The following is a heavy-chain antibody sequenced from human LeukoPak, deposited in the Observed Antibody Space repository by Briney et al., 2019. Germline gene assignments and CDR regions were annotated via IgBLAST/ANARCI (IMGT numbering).Heavy chain of an antibody. CDR3: TKERNAFDV. J-gene: IGHJ3*01. Sequence: GGSLRLSCVASGFTFGAYDIHGVRQSPGKGLDWLASIKYVETYQYYADSAKGRFPITRDNSKITLYLQMSSLRVEDTSIYYCTKERNAFDVWGQGTMVTVSS. CDR2: IKYVETYQ. CDR1: GFTFGAYD. V-gene: IGHV3-30*02.